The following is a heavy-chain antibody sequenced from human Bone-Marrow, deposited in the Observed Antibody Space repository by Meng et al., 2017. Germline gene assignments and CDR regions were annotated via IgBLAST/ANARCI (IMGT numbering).Heavy chain of an antibody. CDR1: GRSFSVYY. Sequence: LLTPSKSLSLACAVYGRSFSVYYWSWILQPPGKGLEGIGEINHSASTNYNPSLKRRVTISGATSKNQFSLKLSSVTAADTAVYYCARSRVTTVTTPNWYFDLWGRGTLVTVSS. J-gene: IGHJ2*01. D-gene: IGHD4-17*01. CDR2: INHSAST. V-gene: IGHV4-34*01. CDR3: ARSRVTTVTTPNWYFDL.